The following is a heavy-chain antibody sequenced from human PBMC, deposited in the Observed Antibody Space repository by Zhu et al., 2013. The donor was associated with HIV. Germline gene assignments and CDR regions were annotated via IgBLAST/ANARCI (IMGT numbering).Heavy chain of an antibody. CDR1: GGTFSSYT. CDR3: AREEREQLWLGGGMFYFDY. V-gene: IGHV1-69*08. J-gene: IGHJ4*02. D-gene: IGHD5-18*01. Sequence: QVQLVQSGAEVKKPGSSVKVSCKASGGTFSSYTISWVRQAPGQGLEWMGRIIPILGIANYAQKFQGRVTMTRDTSTSTVYMELSSLRSEDTAVYYCAREEREQLWLGGGMFYFDYWGQGTLVTVSS. CDR2: IIPILGIA.